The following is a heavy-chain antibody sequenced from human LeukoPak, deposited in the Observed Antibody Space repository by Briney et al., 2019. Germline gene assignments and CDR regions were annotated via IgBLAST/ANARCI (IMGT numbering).Heavy chain of an antibody. CDR3: AKVNQYCSGGSCYSFDY. CDR2: IRYDGSNK. D-gene: IGHD2-15*01. Sequence: GGSLRLSCAASGFTFSSYGMHWVRQAPGKGLEWVAFIRYDGSNKYYADSVKGRFTISRDNSKNTLYLQMNSLRAEDTAVYYCAKVNQYCSGGSCYSFDYWGQGTLVTVSS. V-gene: IGHV3-30*02. CDR1: GFTFSSYG. J-gene: IGHJ4*02.